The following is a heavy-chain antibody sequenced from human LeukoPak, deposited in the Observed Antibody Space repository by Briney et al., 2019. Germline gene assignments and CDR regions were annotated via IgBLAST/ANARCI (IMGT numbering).Heavy chain of an antibody. CDR3: ARVAYDILTGYLYYFDY. CDR1: GDSISSYF. CDR2: IYASGSA. J-gene: IGHJ4*02. V-gene: IGHV4-4*07. Sequence: NPSETLSLTCTVSGDSISSYFWSWLRQPAGKGLEWIWRIYASGSANYNPSLKSRVTMSFDTSKNQFYLKLSSVTAADTAVYYCARVAYDILTGYLYYFDYWGQGTLVTVSS. D-gene: IGHD3-9*01.